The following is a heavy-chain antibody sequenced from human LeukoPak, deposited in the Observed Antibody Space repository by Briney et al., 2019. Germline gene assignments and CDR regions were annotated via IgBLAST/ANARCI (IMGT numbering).Heavy chain of an antibody. D-gene: IGHD3-10*01. CDR2: ISSSSSYI. Sequence: GGSLRLSCAASGFSFSSYGMSWVRQAPGKGPEWVSSISSSSSYIYYADSVKGRFTISRDNAKNSLYLQMNSLRAEDTAVYYCARVGYYYGSGSSPFDYWGQGTLVTVSS. J-gene: IGHJ4*02. CDR3: ARVGYYYGSGSSPFDY. V-gene: IGHV3-21*01. CDR1: GFSFSSYG.